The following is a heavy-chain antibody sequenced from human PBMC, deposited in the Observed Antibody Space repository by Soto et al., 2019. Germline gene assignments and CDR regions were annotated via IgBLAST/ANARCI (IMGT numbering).Heavy chain of an antibody. CDR1: GFSCSSYN. J-gene: IGHJ4*02. D-gene: IGHD2-2*01. CDR2: IRSTSSPI. V-gene: IGHV3-48*02. Sequence: RPLRLSCAASGFSCSSYNMNCVRKDPGKGLEWVSYIRSTSSPIYYADSVKGRFTISRDNAKNSLYLQMNSLRDEDTAVYYCAAAGYCITTSCYGFDFWGQGTLVTVSS. CDR3: AAAGYCITTSCYGFDF.